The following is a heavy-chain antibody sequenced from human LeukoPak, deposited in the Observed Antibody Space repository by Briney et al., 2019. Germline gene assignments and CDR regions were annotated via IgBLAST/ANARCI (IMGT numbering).Heavy chain of an antibody. D-gene: IGHD2-8*01. J-gene: IGHJ4*02. CDR1: GLTFSSYA. Sequence: GGSLRLSCAASGLTFSSYAMSWVRQAPGKGLEWVSAISGSGGSTYYADSVKGRFTISRDNSKNTLYLQMNSLRAEDTAVYYCAKVPAKGYCTNGVCYFDYWGQGTLVTVSS. CDR3: AKVPAKGYCTNGVCYFDY. CDR2: ISGSGGST. V-gene: IGHV3-23*01.